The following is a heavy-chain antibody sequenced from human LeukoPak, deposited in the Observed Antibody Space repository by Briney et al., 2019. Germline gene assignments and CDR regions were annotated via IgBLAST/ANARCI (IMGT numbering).Heavy chain of an antibody. V-gene: IGHV4-61*01. Sequence: PSETLSLTCTVSGGSIRSGSHYWSWIRQPPGKGLEWIGHIYGSGSTNYNPSLKSRVTLSVDTSKNQFSLKLSSVTAADTAVYYCAREGTSGTHLNWFDPWGQGTLVTVSS. CDR3: AREGTSGTHLNWFDP. CDR2: IYGSGST. CDR1: GGSIRSGSHY. D-gene: IGHD1-1*01. J-gene: IGHJ5*02.